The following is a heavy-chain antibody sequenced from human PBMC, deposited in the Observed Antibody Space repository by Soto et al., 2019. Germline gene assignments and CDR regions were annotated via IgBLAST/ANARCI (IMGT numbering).Heavy chain of an antibody. J-gene: IGHJ6*03. CDR2: IYSGGST. CDR1: GFTVSSNY. V-gene: IGHV3-66*04. D-gene: IGHD3-3*01. CDR3: ASQVGFLEWQIDYYYMDV. Sequence: GGSLRLSCAASGFTVSSNYMSWVRQAPGKGLEWVSVIYSGGSTYYADSVKGRFTISRDNSKNTLYLQMNSLRAEDTAVYYCASQVGFLEWQIDYYYMDVWGKGTTVTVSS.